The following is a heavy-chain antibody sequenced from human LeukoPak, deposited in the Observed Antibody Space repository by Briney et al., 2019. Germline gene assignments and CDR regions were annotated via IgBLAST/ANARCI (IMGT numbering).Heavy chain of an antibody. CDR3: ARSADGYTCGHFDF. J-gene: IGHJ4*02. CDR1: GYTFTAYY. D-gene: IGHD5-18*01. V-gene: IGHV1-2*02. CDR2: INPNTGDT. Sequence: ASVKVSCKASGYTFTAYYMHWVRQAPGQGLEWMGWINPNTGDTNYAQNFQGRVTMNRDTSISTAYMELSSLRSDDTAVYYCARSADGYTCGHFDFWGQGTLSPSPQ.